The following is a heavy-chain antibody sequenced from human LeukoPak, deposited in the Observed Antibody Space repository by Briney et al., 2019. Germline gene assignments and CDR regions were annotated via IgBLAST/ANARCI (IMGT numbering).Heavy chain of an antibody. V-gene: IGHV2-5*01. CDR1: GFSLSTSGVG. D-gene: IGHD6-13*01. J-gene: IGHJ6*02. CDR3: AHCSSSFLGHYYFDMDV. Sequence: ETGPTLVKPTKTLTLTCSFSGFSLSTSGVGVGWIRQPPGKALEWLALIYWNDDERYSPSLKSRLTITKDTSKNQVVLTMTNMDPVDTATYYCAHCSSSFLGHYYFDMDVWGQGTTVTVSS. CDR2: IYWNDDE.